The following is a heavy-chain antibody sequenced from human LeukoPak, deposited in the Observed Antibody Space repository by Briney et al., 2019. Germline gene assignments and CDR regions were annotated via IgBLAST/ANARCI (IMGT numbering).Heavy chain of an antibody. V-gene: IGHV3-30*18. Sequence: GGSLRLSCAASGFTFSSYGMHWVRQAPGKGLEWVAVISYDGSNKYYADSVKGRFTISRDNSKNTLYLQMNSLRAEDTAVYYCAKEFAYGGYVDHGMDVWGQGTTVTVSS. D-gene: IGHD5-12*01. CDR3: AKEFAYGGYVDHGMDV. J-gene: IGHJ6*02. CDR2: ISYDGSNK. CDR1: GFTFSSYG.